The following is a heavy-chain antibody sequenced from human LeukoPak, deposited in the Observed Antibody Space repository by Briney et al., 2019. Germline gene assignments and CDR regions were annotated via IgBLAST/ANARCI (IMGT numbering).Heavy chain of an antibody. V-gene: IGHV3-11*01. J-gene: IGHJ4*02. CDR1: GFTFSNAW. CDR3: ARGDGYYYDSSGYSQGDY. CDR2: ISSSGSTI. D-gene: IGHD3-22*01. Sequence: PGGSLRLSCAASGFTFSNAWMSWVRQAPGKGLEWVSYISSSGSTIYYADSVKGRFTISRDNAKNSLYLQMNSLRAEDTAVYYCARGDGYYYDSSGYSQGDYWGQGTLVTVSS.